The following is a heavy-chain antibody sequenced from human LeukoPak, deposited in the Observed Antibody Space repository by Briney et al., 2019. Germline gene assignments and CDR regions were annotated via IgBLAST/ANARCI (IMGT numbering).Heavy chain of an antibody. CDR2: ISARDGGR. V-gene: IGHV3-23*01. CDR1: GFTFRNYA. D-gene: IGHD6-13*01. CDR3: AKGRYTTSWYNFDY. J-gene: IGHJ4*02. Sequence: GGSLRLSCAVSGFTFRNYAMSWVRQAPGTGPEWVSAISARDGGRYYSDSVKGRFTISRDNSNNMLYLQMNSLRAEDTAVYYCAKGRYTTSWYNFDYWGQGTLVTVSS.